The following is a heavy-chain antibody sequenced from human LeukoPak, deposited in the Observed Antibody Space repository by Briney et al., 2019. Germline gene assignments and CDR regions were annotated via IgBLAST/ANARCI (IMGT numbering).Heavy chain of an antibody. CDR2: ISGSGGST. D-gene: IGHD2-2*02. J-gene: IGHJ4*02. CDR1: GFTFSSYV. Sequence: GGSLRLSCAASGFTFSSYVMSWVRQAPGKGLEWVSAISGSGGSTYYADSVNGRFTISRDNSKNTLYLQMNSLGAEDTAVYYCAKGRVVVPAAIDYWGQGTMVTVSS. V-gene: IGHV3-23*01. CDR3: AKGRVVVPAAIDY.